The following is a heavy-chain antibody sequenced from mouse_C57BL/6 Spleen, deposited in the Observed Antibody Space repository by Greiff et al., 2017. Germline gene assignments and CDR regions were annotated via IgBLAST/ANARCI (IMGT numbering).Heavy chain of an antibody. CDR2: ISSGGSYT. V-gene: IGHV5-6*01. CDR3: ARHRTGTSLDY. CDR1: GFTFSSYG. D-gene: IGHD4-1*01. Sequence: EVKLMESGGDLVKPGGSLKFSCAASGFTFSSYGMSWVRQTPDTRLEWVATISSGGSYTYYPDSVKGRFTISRDNAKNTLYLQMSSLQSEDTAMYYCARHRTGTSLDYWGQGTTRTVSS. J-gene: IGHJ2*01.